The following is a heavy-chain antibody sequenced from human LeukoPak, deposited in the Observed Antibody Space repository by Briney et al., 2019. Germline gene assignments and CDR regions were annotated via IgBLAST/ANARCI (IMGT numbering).Heavy chain of an antibody. D-gene: IGHD6-13*01. Sequence: GGSLRLSCAATGFTFSNAWMNWVREAPGKGLEWVGRIKSKTDGGTTDYAAPVKGRFTISRDDSKNTLYLQMNSLKTEDTAVYYCTTAAAGKGYYFDYWGQGTLVTVSS. CDR3: TTAAAGKGYYFDY. CDR1: GFTFSNAW. J-gene: IGHJ4*02. V-gene: IGHV3-15*01. CDR2: IKSKTDGGTT.